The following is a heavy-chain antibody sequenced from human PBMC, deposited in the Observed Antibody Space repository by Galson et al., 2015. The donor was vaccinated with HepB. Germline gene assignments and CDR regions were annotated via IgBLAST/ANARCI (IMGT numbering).Heavy chain of an antibody. Sequence: SLRLSCAASGFTFSSYGMHWVRQAPGKGLEWVAVISYDGSNKYYADSVKGRFTISRDNSKNTLYLQMNSLRAEDTAVYYCAKEGPRRGGHPAAGTYYYYYMDVWGKGTTVTVSS. CDR3: AKEGPRRGGHPAAGTYYYYYMDV. D-gene: IGHD6-13*01. CDR2: ISYDGSNK. V-gene: IGHV3-30*18. J-gene: IGHJ6*03. CDR1: GFTFSSYG.